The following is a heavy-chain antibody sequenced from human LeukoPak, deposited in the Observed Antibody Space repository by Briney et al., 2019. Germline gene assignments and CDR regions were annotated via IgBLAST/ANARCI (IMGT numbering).Heavy chain of an antibody. Sequence: SVKVSCKASGGTFSSYAISWVRQAPGQGLEWMGGIIPIFGTANYAQKFQGRVTITADESTSTAYMELSSLRSEDTAVYYCASSKGCSGGSCYWRYFDYWGQGTLVTVSS. CDR3: ASSKGCSGGSCYWRYFDY. D-gene: IGHD2-15*01. CDR1: GGTFSSYA. J-gene: IGHJ4*02. CDR2: IIPIFGTA. V-gene: IGHV1-69*13.